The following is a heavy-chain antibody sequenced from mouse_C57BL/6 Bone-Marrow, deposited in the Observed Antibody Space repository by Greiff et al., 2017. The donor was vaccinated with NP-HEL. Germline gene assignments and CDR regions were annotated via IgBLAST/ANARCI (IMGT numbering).Heavy chain of an antibody. D-gene: IGHD1-1*01. Sequence: EVKLMESEGGLVQPGSSMKLSCTASGFTFSDYYMAWVRQVPEKGLEWVANINYDGSSTYYLDSLKSRFIISRDNAKNILYLQMSSLKSEDTATYYCAREADYYGSTAMDYWGQGTSVTVSS. CDR3: AREADYYGSTAMDY. J-gene: IGHJ4*01. V-gene: IGHV5-16*01. CDR2: INYDGSST. CDR1: GFTFSDYY.